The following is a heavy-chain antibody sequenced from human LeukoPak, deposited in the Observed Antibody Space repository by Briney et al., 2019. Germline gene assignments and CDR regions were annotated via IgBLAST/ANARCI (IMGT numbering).Heavy chain of an antibody. Sequence: PSETLSLTCTVSGGSVSSASYYWSWIRQPPGKGLEWIRYIYYSGTTNYNPSLKSRVTISVDTSKNQFSLKLSSVTAADTAVYYCARNYYDSSGYLPGLFDYWGQGILVTVSS. CDR3: ARNYYDSSGYLPGLFDY. D-gene: IGHD3-22*01. CDR1: GGSVSSASYY. J-gene: IGHJ4*02. CDR2: IYYSGTT. V-gene: IGHV4-61*01.